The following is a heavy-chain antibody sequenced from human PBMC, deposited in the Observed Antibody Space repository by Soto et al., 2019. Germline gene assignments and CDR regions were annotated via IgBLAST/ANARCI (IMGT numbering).Heavy chain of an antibody. CDR2: IYWDDSQ. Sequence: QITLKESGPTLVKHTQTLTLTCTFSGFALSSNGVGVGWIRQPPGKALEWLALIYWDDSQHYSPSLKSRLTITMDTARNQVVLTMTNMDPVDTATSYCAKKGGGDYILGYWGQGTLVTVSS. CDR3: AKKGGGDYILGY. CDR1: GFALSSNGVG. J-gene: IGHJ4*02. D-gene: IGHD4-17*01. V-gene: IGHV2-5*02.